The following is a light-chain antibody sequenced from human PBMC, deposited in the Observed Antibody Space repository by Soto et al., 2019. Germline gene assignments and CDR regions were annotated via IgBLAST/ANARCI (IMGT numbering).Light chain of an antibody. CDR2: GAY. V-gene: IGKV3-15*01. Sequence: IVLTQSPGTLSLSPGERATLSCRASQSVSNNYLAWYPQTRGQAPRXLIYGAYTRATGVPARFRCSGAGPECNCSISGLQSEDVAVDCCQHYKRWTPAFGQGTRLEIK. J-gene: IGKJ5*01. CDR1: QSVSNN. CDR3: QHYKRWTPA.